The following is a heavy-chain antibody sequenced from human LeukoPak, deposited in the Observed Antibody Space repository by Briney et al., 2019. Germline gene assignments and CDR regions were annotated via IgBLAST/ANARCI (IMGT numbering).Heavy chain of an antibody. CDR3: GTVFDH. CDR1: GFTFSSYW. CDR2: IDIDGTGT. J-gene: IGHJ4*02. V-gene: IGHV3-74*01. Sequence: GGSLRLSCAASGFTFSSYWMYWVRQAPGKGLVWVSRIDIDGTGTSYADSVKGRFTISRDNAKNTVSLQMNSLKAEDTAVYYCGTVFDHWGPGILVTVSS.